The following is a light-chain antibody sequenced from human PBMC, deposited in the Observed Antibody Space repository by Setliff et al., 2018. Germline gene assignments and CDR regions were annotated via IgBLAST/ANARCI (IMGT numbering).Light chain of an antibody. Sequence: ALTQPASVSGSPGQSITISCTGTSGDVGGYDYVSWYQQHPGKAPKLMIYDVSNRPSGVSNRFSGSKSGNTASLTISGLQAEDEADYYCGSYTSINTLLYIFGTGTRSPS. CDR1: SGDVGGYDY. CDR2: DVS. V-gene: IGLV2-14*01. CDR3: GSYTSINTLLYI. J-gene: IGLJ1*01.